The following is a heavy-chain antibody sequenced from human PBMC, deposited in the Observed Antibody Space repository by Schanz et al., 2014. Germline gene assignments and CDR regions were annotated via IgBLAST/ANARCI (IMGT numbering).Heavy chain of an antibody. D-gene: IGHD2-21*02. CDR3: AKDLGVDCGDGCFNWYFDL. V-gene: IGHV3-30-3*02. CDR2: ITTAGTKM. Sequence: QVQLVESGGGVVQPGKSLRLSCAASGFTFSSYSMHWVRQAPGKGLEWVAAITTAGTKMYYADSVRGRFTISRDNSRSTMYLQMNSLRAEDTAVYFCAKDLGVDCGDGCFNWYFDLWGRGTLXTVSS. CDR1: GFTFSSYS. J-gene: IGHJ2*01.